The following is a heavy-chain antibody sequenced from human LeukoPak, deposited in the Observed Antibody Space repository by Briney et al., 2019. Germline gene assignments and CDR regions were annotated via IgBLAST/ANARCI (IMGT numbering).Heavy chain of an antibody. CDR3: ARVLGIVVPAAPPDYYFDY. D-gene: IGHD2-2*01. J-gene: IGHJ4*02. V-gene: IGHV1-69*01. CDR1: GGTFSSYA. CDR2: IIPIFGTA. Sequence: SVKVSCKASGGTFSSYAIGWVRQAPGQGLEWMGGIIPIFGTANYAQKFQGRVTITADESTSTAYMELSSLRSEDTAVYYCARVLGIVVPAAPPDYYFDYWGQGTLVTVSS.